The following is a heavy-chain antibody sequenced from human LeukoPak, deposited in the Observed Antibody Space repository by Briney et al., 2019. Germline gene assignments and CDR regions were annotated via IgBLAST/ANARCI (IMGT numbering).Heavy chain of an antibody. Sequence: GGSLRLSCAASGFTFSSYSMNWVRQAPGKGLEWVSSISSSSSYIYYADSVKGRFTISRDNAKNSLYLQMNSLRAEDTAVYYCARELLSYGERYFDYWGQGTLVTVSS. J-gene: IGHJ4*02. CDR1: GFTFSSYS. V-gene: IGHV3-21*01. CDR3: ARELLSYGERYFDY. CDR2: ISSSSSYI. D-gene: IGHD4-17*01.